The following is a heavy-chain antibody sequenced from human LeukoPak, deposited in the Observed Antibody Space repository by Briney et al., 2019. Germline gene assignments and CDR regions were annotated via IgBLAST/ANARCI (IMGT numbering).Heavy chain of an antibody. Sequence: GGSLRLSCAASGFTFSSYAMSWVRQAPGKGLEWVSAISGSGGSTYYADSVKGRFTISRDNSKDTLYLQMNSLRAEDTAVYYCAKDLLPTEVYYFDYWGQGTLVTVSS. CDR2: ISGSGGST. D-gene: IGHD2-21*01. V-gene: IGHV3-23*01. J-gene: IGHJ4*02. CDR3: AKDLLPTEVYYFDY. CDR1: GFTFSSYA.